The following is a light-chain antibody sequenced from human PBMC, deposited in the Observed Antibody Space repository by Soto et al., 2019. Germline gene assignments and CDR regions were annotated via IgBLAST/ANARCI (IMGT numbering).Light chain of an antibody. Sequence: EILLTHSPGTLSLSPGGRATLSCRASHSFSSNFLAWYQQKPGQTPRLLIYGAYNRATGIPDRFSGSGSGTDFTLTISRLEPEDFAVYYCQKSDSSPKWTFGKGTKLDIK. V-gene: IGKV3-20*01. J-gene: IGKJ1*01. CDR3: QKSDSSPKWT. CDR2: GAY. CDR1: HSFSSNF.